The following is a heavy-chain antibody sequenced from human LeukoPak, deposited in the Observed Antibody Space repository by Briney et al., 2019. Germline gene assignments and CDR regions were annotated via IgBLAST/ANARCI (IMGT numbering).Heavy chain of an antibody. V-gene: IGHV1-2*02. D-gene: IGHD3-22*01. Sequence: GASVKVSCKASGYTFTGYYMHWVRQAPGQGLEWMGWINPNSGGTNYAQKFQGRVTMTRDTSISTAYMELSRLRSDDTAVYYCARDYYYDSSGFDYWGQGTLVTVSS. J-gene: IGHJ4*02. CDR2: INPNSGGT. CDR1: GYTFTGYY. CDR3: ARDYYYDSSGFDY.